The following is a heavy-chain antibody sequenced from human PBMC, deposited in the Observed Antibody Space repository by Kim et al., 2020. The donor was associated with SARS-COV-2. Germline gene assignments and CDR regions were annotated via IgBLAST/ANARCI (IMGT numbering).Heavy chain of an antibody. J-gene: IGHJ4*02. D-gene: IGHD3-22*01. CDR3: ARDLFRYYYDSSGYYPPDH. CDR1: GFTFSSYS. CDR2: ISSSSSYI. V-gene: IGHV3-21*01. Sequence: GGSLRLSCAASGFTFSSYSMNWVRQAPGKGLEWVPSISSSSSYIYYADSVKGRFTISRDNAKNSLYLQMNSLRAEDTAVYYCARDLFRYYYDSSGYYPPDHWGQGTLVTVSS.